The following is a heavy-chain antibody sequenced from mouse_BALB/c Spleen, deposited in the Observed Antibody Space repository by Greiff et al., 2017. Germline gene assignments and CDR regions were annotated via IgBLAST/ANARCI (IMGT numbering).Heavy chain of an antibody. Sequence: QVQLQQSGAELVRPGTSVKVSCKASGYAFTNYLIEWVKQRPGQGLEWIGVINPGSGGTNYNEKCKGKATLTADKSSSTAYMQLSSLTSDDSAVYFCAREMYGNYGIDYWGQGTTLTVSS. CDR2: INPGSGGT. J-gene: IGHJ2*01. D-gene: IGHD2-10*02. V-gene: IGHV1-54*01. CDR1: GYAFTNYL. CDR3: AREMYGNYGIDY.